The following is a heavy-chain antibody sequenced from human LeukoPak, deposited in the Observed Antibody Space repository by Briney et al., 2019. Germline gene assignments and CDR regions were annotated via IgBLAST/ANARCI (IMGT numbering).Heavy chain of an antibody. Sequence: SVKVSCKASGATFGNYAITWVRQAPGQGLEWMGRIIPMSGTASYAQKFQGRVTITADRSTSTAYMEVSSLRSEDTAVYYCARSYSRSWNWFDPWGQGTLVTVSS. CDR1: GATFGNYA. D-gene: IGHD6-13*01. CDR3: ARSYSRSWNWFDP. CDR2: IIPMSGTA. V-gene: IGHV1-69*06. J-gene: IGHJ5*02.